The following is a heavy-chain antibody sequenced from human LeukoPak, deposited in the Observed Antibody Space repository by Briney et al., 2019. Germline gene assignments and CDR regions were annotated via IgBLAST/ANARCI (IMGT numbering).Heavy chain of an antibody. CDR2: INNDGSST. V-gene: IGHV3-74*01. Sequence: GGSLRLSCAASGFTISTYLMYWVRQAPGKGLVWVSRINNDGSSTSYADSVKGRFTISRDNAKNTLFLQMNSLRAEDTAVYYCARLAPPDSSSWYLYHYYGMDVWGLGTTVTVSS. J-gene: IGHJ6*02. CDR3: ARLAPPDSSSWYLYHYYGMDV. D-gene: IGHD6-13*01. CDR1: GFTISTYL.